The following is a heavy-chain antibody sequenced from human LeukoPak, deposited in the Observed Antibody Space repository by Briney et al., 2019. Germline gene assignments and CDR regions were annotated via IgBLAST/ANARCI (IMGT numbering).Heavy chain of an antibody. J-gene: IGHJ4*02. CDR2: ISYDGSNK. D-gene: IGHD5-24*01. Sequence: PGGSLRLSCAASGFTFSSYAMHWVRQAPGKGLEWVAVISYDGSNKYYADSVKGRFTISRDNSKNTLYLQMNSLRVEDTAVYYCARMASRLYYFDYWGQGTLVTASS. CDR3: ARMASRLYYFDY. V-gene: IGHV3-30*14. CDR1: GFTFSSYA.